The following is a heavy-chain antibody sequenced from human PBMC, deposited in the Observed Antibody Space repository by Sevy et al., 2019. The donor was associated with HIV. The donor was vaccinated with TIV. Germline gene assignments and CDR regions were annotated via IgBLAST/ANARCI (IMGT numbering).Heavy chain of an antibody. J-gene: IGHJ6*02. CDR1: ELIFGDYT. Sequence: GGSLRLSCTASELIFGDYTMSWVRQAPGKGLEWVGFIRSKAYGGTIEYAASVKGRFTISRDDSKSIAYLQMNSLKTEDTAVYYCTRVEGATDWGMDVWGQWTTVTVSS. CDR2: IRSKAYGGTI. V-gene: IGHV3-49*04. D-gene: IGHD1-26*01. CDR3: TRVEGATDWGMDV.